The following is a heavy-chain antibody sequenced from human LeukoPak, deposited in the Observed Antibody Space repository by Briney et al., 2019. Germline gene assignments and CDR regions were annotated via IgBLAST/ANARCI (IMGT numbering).Heavy chain of an antibody. J-gene: IGHJ5*02. CDR3: ARRGRQAVAFHYNWFDP. CDR2: IYYSGST. Sequence: PSETLPLTCTVSGDSVSSYYWSWIRQPPGKGLEWIEYIYYSGSTNYNPSLKSRVTISADTSKNQFSLKLSSVTAADTAVYYCARRGRQAVAFHYNWFDPWGQGTLVTVSS. D-gene: IGHD6-19*01. V-gene: IGHV4-59*02. CDR1: GDSVSSYY.